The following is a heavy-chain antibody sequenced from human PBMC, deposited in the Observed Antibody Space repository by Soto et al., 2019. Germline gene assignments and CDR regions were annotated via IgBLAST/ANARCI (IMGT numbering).Heavy chain of an antibody. CDR2: IIPIFGTA. V-gene: IGHV1-69*01. CDR1: GGTFSSYA. CDR3: ARDLAGIAVACHYYYYGMDV. D-gene: IGHD6-19*01. J-gene: IGHJ6*02. Sequence: QVQLVQSGAEVKKPGSSVKVSCKASGGTFSSYAISWVRQAPGQGLEWMGGIIPIFGTANYAQKFQGRVTITADESTSTAYMELSSLRSEDTAVYYCARDLAGIAVACHYYYYGMDVWGQGTTVTVSS.